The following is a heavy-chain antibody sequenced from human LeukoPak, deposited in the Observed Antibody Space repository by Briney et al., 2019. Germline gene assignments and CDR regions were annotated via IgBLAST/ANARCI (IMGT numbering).Heavy chain of an antibody. J-gene: IGHJ4*02. CDR3: AGETSRVTGTTSFDY. CDR2: TSNDGRSK. CDR1: GFTFSNDI. Sequence: GGSLRLSCAASGFTFSNDIFHWVRQAPGKGLEWVAVTSNDGRSKFYADSVKGRFTISRDDSNNMLYLQMNSLRAEDTAIYYCAGETSRVTGTTSFDYWGQGTLVTVSS. V-gene: IGHV3-30*04. D-gene: IGHD1/OR15-1a*01.